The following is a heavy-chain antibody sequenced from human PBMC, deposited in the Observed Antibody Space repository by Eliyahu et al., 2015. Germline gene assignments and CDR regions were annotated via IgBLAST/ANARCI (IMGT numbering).Heavy chain of an antibody. Sequence: EVQLVESGGGLVKPGGCLRLSCAAAGFTFTTYSLNWVRQAPGKGLEWVSSISSSATSISYADSVKGRFIISRDNAKNSLYLQMNSLRAEDTAVYYCARDYYGDYYFDYWGQGTLVTVSS. V-gene: IGHV3-21*01. CDR3: ARDYYGDYYFDY. CDR1: GFTFTTYS. CDR2: ISSSATSI. D-gene: IGHD4-17*01. J-gene: IGHJ4*02.